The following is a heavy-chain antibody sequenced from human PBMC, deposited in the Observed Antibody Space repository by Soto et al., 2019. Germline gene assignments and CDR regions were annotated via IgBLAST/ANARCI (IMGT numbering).Heavy chain of an antibody. V-gene: IGHV4-4*02. CDR2: IYYSGST. Sequence: SETLSLTCAVSGDSINTTDWWNWVRQPPGKGLEWIGYIYYSGSTNYNPSLKSRVTISVDTSKNQFSLKLSSVTAADTAVYYCARDLTYFDILTGYERYYGMDVWGQGTTVTVSS. D-gene: IGHD3-9*01. CDR1: GDSINTTDW. J-gene: IGHJ6*02. CDR3: ARDLTYFDILTGYERYYGMDV.